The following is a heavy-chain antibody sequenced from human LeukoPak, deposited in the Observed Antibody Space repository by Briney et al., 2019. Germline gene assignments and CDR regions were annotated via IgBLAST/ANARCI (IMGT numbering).Heavy chain of an antibody. J-gene: IGHJ6*02. CDR1: GGSISSYY. CDR2: IYYSGST. Sequence: PSETLSLTCTVSGGSISSYYWSWIRQPPGKGLEWIGYIYYSGSTNYNPSLKSRVTISVDTSKNQFSLKLSSVTAADTAVYYCARMGYCSSTSCYTGAVYYYYGMDVWGQGTTVTVSS. V-gene: IGHV4-59*01. D-gene: IGHD2-2*02. CDR3: ARMGYCSSTSCYTGAVYYYYGMDV.